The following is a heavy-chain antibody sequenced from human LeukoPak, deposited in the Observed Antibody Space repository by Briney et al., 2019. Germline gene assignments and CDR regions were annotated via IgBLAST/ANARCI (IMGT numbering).Heavy chain of an antibody. Sequence: GGSLRLSCAASGFTVSSNYMSWVRQAPGKGLEWVSVIYSSGSTYYADSVKGRFTISRDNSKNTLYLQMSSLRADDTAVYYCARTVVTAVSDAFDIWGQGTMVTVSS. CDR3: ARTVVTAVSDAFDI. J-gene: IGHJ3*02. CDR1: GFTVSSNY. CDR2: IYSSGST. D-gene: IGHD2-21*02. V-gene: IGHV3-53*01.